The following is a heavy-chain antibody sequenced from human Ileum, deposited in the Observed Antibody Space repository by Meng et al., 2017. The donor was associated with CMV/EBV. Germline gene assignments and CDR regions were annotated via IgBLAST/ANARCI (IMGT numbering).Heavy chain of an antibody. V-gene: IGHV4-39*07. D-gene: IGHD2-2*01. CDR1: GDSISSGRHF. CDR2: IHYTETT. CDR3: AADISTAWFYY. Sequence: VQLQESGPGLGKPSETLSLTCTVSGDSISSGRHFWGWIRQAPGKGLEWIATIHYTETTHYNPSLKSRITISVDTSKNQISLKVNSVTAADTAMYYCAADISTAWFYYWGQGTLVTVSS. J-gene: IGHJ4*02.